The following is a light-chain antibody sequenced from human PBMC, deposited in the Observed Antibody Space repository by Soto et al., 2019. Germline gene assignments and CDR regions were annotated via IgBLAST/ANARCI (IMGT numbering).Light chain of an antibody. J-gene: IGKJ4*01. CDR3: QQYKSFSLT. Sequence: IQMTLYPSTLSASVGDRVTISCRSSQSISSWLAWYQQKPGKAPQLLIYKTSNLESGVPSRFSGSGSGTEFSLTISSMQPDDFANYYCQQYKSFSLTFGGGTKVDIK. CDR2: KTS. V-gene: IGKV1-5*03. CDR1: QSISSW.